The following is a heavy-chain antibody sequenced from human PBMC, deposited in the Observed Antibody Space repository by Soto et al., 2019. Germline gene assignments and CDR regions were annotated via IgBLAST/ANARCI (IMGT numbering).Heavy chain of an antibody. D-gene: IGHD2-15*01. J-gene: IGHJ4*02. CDR1: GGTFSSYA. V-gene: IGHV1-69*13. Sequence: ASVKVSCKASGGTFSSYAISWVRQAPGQGLEWMGGIIPIFGTANYAQKFQGRVTITADESTSTAYMELSSLRSGDTAVYYCARGDCSGGSCYADDSGGFDYWGQGTLVTVSS. CDR2: IIPIFGTA. CDR3: ARGDCSGGSCYADDSGGFDY.